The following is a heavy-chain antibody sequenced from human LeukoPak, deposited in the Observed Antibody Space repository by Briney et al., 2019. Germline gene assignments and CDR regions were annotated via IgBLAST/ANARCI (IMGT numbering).Heavy chain of an antibody. CDR1: GGSFSGNF. Sequence: SETLSLTCGVYGGSFSGNFWSWIRQPPGKGLEWIGEVNHSGSTNYNPSLKSRVTISVDTSKNQFSLKLSSVTAADTAVYYCARRKSGYSSSWYHGYYYYYMDVWGKGTTVTVSS. V-gene: IGHV4-34*01. D-gene: IGHD6-13*01. CDR2: VNHSGST. J-gene: IGHJ6*03. CDR3: ARRKSGYSSSWYHGYYYYYMDV.